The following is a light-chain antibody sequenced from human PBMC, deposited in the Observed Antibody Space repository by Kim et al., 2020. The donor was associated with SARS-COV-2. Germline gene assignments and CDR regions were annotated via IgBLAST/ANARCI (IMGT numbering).Light chain of an antibody. CDR2: EAS. V-gene: IGKV1-5*03. Sequence: SASLGDRVTIPCRASHNVGGSLAWYQQKPGKAPDLLIYEASSLQGGVPSRFSGSGSGTEFTLTISSLQPDDFATYYCQQYYTYPYSFGQGTKLEIK. J-gene: IGKJ2*03. CDR1: HNVGGS. CDR3: QQYYTYPYS.